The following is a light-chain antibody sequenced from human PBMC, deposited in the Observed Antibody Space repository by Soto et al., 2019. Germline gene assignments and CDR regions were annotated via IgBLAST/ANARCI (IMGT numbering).Light chain of an antibody. J-gene: IGKJ5*01. Sequence: QMPQSPSSLSASVGDRATLTCRASQSISSYLNWYQQKPGKAPKLLIYAASSLQSGVPSRFSGSGSGTDVTLTISSLQPEDFATYYCQQNYSTPITFGQGTRLEIK. CDR2: AAS. V-gene: IGKV1-39*01. CDR1: QSISSY. CDR3: QQNYSTPIT.